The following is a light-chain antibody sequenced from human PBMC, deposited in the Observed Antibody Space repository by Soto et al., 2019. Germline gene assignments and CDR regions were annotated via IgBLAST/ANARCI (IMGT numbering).Light chain of an antibody. Sequence: DVVMTQSPLFLPVTLGQSASISCRSTRGLVYSYDGNTYLNWFHQRPGQSPRRLINRVSNRDSGVPDRFSGSGSGTDFTLTISRVEAEDVGIYYCMQGTHWPWTFGQGTKVEIK. CDR3: MQGTHWPWT. J-gene: IGKJ1*01. CDR2: RVS. V-gene: IGKV2-30*01. CDR1: RGLVYSYDGNTY.